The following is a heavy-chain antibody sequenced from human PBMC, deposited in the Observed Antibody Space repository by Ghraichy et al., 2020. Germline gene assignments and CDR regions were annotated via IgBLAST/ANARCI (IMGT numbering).Heavy chain of an antibody. D-gene: IGHD3-10*01. CDR2: IYVGGNT. V-gene: IGHV3-53*01. CDR3: ATSINMGRGVSAPDH. CDR1: GFIVSSNP. J-gene: IGHJ4*02. Sequence: GESLNISCAASGFIVSSNPMTWVRQAPGKGLEWVSVIYVGGNTNYADAVRGRFTIARDNSKNTLYLQMNSLRPKDTAVYYCATSINMGRGVSAPDHWGQGTLVTVSS.